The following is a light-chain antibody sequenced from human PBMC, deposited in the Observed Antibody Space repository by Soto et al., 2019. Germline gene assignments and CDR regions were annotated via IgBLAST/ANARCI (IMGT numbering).Light chain of an antibody. Sequence: IQMSPAPATMSASVGGPVTITFRASESFSSLLAWYQQKPGRAPHLLIYDASRLKTGVPSRFSGSGSGTEFTLTINGLQPEDFATYHCLQDYNYPRTFGQGTKV. CDR3: LQDYNYPRT. CDR2: DAS. V-gene: IGKV1-5*01. J-gene: IGKJ1*01. CDR1: ESFSSL.